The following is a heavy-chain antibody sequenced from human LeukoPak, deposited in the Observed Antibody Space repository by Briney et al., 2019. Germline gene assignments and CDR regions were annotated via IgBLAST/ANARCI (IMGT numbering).Heavy chain of an antibody. D-gene: IGHD6-13*01. CDR3: AKEAGGSSWYYFDY. CDR1: GFTFSSYG. Sequence: LAGGSLRLSCAASGFTFSSYGMHWVRQAPGKGLEWVAVISYDGSNKYYADSVKGRFTISRDNSKNTLYLQMNSLRAEDTAVYYRAKEAGGSSWYYFDYWGQGTLVTVSS. J-gene: IGHJ4*02. CDR2: ISYDGSNK. V-gene: IGHV3-30*18.